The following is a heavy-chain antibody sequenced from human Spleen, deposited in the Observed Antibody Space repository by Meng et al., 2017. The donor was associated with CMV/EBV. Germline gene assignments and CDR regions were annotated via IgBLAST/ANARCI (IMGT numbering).Heavy chain of an antibody. Sequence: GGSLRLSCVASGFTFGSYEMNWVRQAPGKGLEWVGRTRNKANSYTTEYAASVKGRFTISRDDSKNSLYLQMNSLKTEDTAVYYCAREVRYDFWSGYWGYYYYYGMDVWGQGTTVTVSS. CDR3: AREVRYDFWSGYWGYYYYYGMDV. J-gene: IGHJ6*02. CDR1: GFTFGSYE. CDR2: TRNKANSYTT. V-gene: IGHV3-72*01. D-gene: IGHD3-3*01.